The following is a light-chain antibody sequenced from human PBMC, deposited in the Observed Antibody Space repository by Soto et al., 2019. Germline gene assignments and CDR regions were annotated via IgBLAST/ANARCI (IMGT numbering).Light chain of an antibody. J-gene: IGLJ1*01. CDR2: EVS. CDR1: SXDVGGYKY. CDR3: SSYTSSSPCV. V-gene: IGLV2-14*01. Sequence: QSVLTQPASVSGSPGQSITISCTGTSXDVGGYKYVSWYQQYPGKAPKLMMYEVSNRPSGVSNRFSGSKSGNTASLTISGLQAEDAADYYCSSYTSSSPCVFGTGTKVTV.